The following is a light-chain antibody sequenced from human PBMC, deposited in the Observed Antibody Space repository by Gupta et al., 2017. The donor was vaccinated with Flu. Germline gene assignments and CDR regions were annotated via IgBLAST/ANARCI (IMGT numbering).Light chain of an antibody. CDR1: GGNVGGQG. V-gene: IGLV10-54*04. Sequence: TATITCTGGGGNVGGQGAAWLQQHQGHPPKLLAYSNNDRPSGISEGFSSSRSGNIASPLTIGLQPEDEADDYCSESDSSISACVFGGGTKLTVL. CDR3: SESDSSISACV. CDR2: SNN. J-gene: IGLJ3*02.